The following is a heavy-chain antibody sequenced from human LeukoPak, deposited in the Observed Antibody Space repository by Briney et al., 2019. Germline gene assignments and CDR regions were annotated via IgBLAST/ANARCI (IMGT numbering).Heavy chain of an antibody. Sequence: SETLSLTCTVAGGSISSYYCSWIRQPPGKGLEWIGYIYYSGSTNYNPSLKSRVTISVDTSKNQFSLKLSSVTAADTAVYYCARRNAGTDDAFDIWGQGTMVTVSS. CDR1: GGSISSYY. CDR2: IYYSGST. V-gene: IGHV4-59*08. D-gene: IGHD6-13*01. CDR3: ARRNAGTDDAFDI. J-gene: IGHJ3*02.